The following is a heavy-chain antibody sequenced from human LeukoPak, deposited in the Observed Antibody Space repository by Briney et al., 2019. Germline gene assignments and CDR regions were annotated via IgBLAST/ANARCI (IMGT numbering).Heavy chain of an antibody. Sequence: SETLSLTCAVYGGSFSGYYWSWIRQPPGKGLEWIGEINHSGSTNYNPSLKSRVTISVDASKNQFSLKLSSVNAADTAVYYCARGPRLNIVVVVAARFDPWGQGTLVTVSS. CDR1: GGSFSGYY. D-gene: IGHD2-15*01. J-gene: IGHJ5*02. V-gene: IGHV4-34*01. CDR2: INHSGST. CDR3: ARGPRLNIVVVVAARFDP.